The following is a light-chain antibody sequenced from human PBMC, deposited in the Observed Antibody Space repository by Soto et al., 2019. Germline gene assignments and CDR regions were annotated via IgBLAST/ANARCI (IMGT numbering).Light chain of an antibody. V-gene: IGKV1-6*01. CDR2: AAS. J-gene: IGKJ1*01. CDR3: LQEYNYPRT. Sequence: AIQMNQSTSTMSASVGDRVTITCRASQSISKYLNWYQQKPGKAPKLLIYAASSLQSGVPSRFSASGSGTDFTLTISSLQNEDFATYYCLQEYNYPRTFGQGTKVDIK. CDR1: QSISKY.